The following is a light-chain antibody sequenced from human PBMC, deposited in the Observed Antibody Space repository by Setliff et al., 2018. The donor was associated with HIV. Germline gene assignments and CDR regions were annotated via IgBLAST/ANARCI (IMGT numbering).Light chain of an antibody. CDR2: SNY. J-gene: IGLJ1*01. CDR3: AAWDDSLNGYV. V-gene: IGLV1-44*01. Sequence: QSVLTQPPSASGTPGQRVTISCSGSFSNIGRNTVNWYQQLPGTAPKLLIYSNYQRPSGVPDRFSVSKSGTSASLAISGLQSEDESDYYCAAWDDSLNGYVFGTGTKVTVL. CDR1: FSNIGRNT.